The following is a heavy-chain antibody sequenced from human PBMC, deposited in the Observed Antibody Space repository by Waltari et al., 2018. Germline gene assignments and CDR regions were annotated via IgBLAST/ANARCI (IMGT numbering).Heavy chain of an antibody. Sequence: EVQLVESGGGLVQPGGSLRLSCAASGFTFSSYWMSWVRQAPGKGLEWVANIKQDGSEKYYVDSVKGRFTISRDNAKNSLYLQMNSLRAEDTAVYYCASNGLRYFDWLGDEYFQHWGQGTLVTVSS. J-gene: IGHJ1*01. CDR2: IKQDGSEK. CDR1: GFTFSSYW. V-gene: IGHV3-7*01. D-gene: IGHD3-9*01. CDR3: ASNGLRYFDWLGDEYFQH.